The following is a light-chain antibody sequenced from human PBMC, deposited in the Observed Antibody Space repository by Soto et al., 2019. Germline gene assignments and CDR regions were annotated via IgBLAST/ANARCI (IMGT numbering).Light chain of an antibody. Sequence: IVMTHCPATMSVSPVEISTLSCRAIQSVRNNLAWYQQKPGLPLRLLIYAASTRATGIPARFSGSGSGTEFTLTISSLQSEDFAVYYCQQSNNWPLSFGQGTKVDIK. J-gene: IGKJ1*01. CDR2: AAS. CDR1: QSVRNN. CDR3: QQSNNWPLS. V-gene: IGKV3-15*01.